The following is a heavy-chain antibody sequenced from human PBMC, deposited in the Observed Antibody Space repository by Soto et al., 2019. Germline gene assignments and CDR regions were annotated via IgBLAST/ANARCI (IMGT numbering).Heavy chain of an antibody. D-gene: IGHD4-17*01. CDR1: GYTFTGYY. Sequence: GASVKVSCKASGYTFTGYYMHWVRQAPGQGLEWMGWINPNSGGTNYAQKFQGWVTMTRDTSISTAYMELSRLRSDDTAVYYCARDGSHDYGDPRPPYFDYWGQGTLVTVSS. V-gene: IGHV1-2*04. CDR2: INPNSGGT. J-gene: IGHJ4*02. CDR3: ARDGSHDYGDPRPPYFDY.